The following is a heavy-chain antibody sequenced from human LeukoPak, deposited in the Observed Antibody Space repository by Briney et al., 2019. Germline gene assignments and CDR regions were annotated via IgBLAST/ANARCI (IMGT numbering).Heavy chain of an antibody. J-gene: IGHJ4*02. CDR1: GYTFTSYY. V-gene: IGHV1-46*01. CDR2: INPSGGST. Sequence: ALVKVSCKASGYTFTSYYMHWVRQAPGQGLEWMGIINPSGGSTSYAQKFQGRVTMTRDTSTSTVYMELSSLRSEDTAVYYCARAVRPDYYDSSGYNPFDYWGQGTLVTVSS. CDR3: ARAVRPDYYDSSGYNPFDY. D-gene: IGHD3-22*01.